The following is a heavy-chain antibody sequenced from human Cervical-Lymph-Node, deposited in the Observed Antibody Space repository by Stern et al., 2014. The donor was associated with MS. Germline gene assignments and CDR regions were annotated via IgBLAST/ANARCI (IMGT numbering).Heavy chain of an antibody. D-gene: IGHD2-2*01. V-gene: IGHV4-31*03. J-gene: IGHJ6*02. Sequence: QLQLQESGPGLVKPSQTLSLTCTVSGGSISSGGYYWSWIRQHPGKGLEWIGYIYYSGSTYYNPSLKRRVTISVETSKTQFSLKLSSVTAADTAVYYCARARRVVPALQPTDYYYGMDVWGQGPTVTVSS. CDR3: ARARRVVPALQPTDYYYGMDV. CDR2: IYYSGST. CDR1: GGSISSGGYY.